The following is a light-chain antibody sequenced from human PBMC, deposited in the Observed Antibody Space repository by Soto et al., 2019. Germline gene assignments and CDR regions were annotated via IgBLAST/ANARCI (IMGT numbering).Light chain of an antibody. CDR3: QQYGSSGT. CDR2: GIS. CDR1: QTVGRNY. V-gene: IGKV3-20*01. J-gene: IGKJ1*01. Sequence: EMVMTQSPATLSVSPGERASLSCRASQTVGRNYLAWYQQKPGQAPRLLIYGISTRATGIPDRFSGSGSGTDFTLTISRLEPEDFAVYYCQQYGSSGTFGQGTKVDI.